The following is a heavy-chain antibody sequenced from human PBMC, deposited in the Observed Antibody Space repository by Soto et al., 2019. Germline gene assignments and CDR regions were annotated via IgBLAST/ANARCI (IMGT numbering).Heavy chain of an antibody. D-gene: IGHD2-8*02. CDR2: INPNSGDT. CDR1: GYIFTGYV. V-gene: IGHV1-2*02. J-gene: IGHJ4*02. CDR3: TGGVNTGEIY. Sequence: QVQLVQSGAEVKKPGASVKVTCRTSGYIFTGYVLHWVRQAPGQGLEWMGWINPNSGDTNYAQKFQGRIAVTRDTSISTASMELSRLKADDTAVDYFTGGVNTGEIYWGQGTLVTVSS.